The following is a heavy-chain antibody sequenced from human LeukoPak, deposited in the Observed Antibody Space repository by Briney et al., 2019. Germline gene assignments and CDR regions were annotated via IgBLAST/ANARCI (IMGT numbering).Heavy chain of an antibody. CDR3: ARAYNALDV. J-gene: IGHJ6*02. CDR2: IKPDGSDK. CDR1: EFTFSSYW. V-gene: IGHV3-7*01. Sequence: PGGSLRLSCVASEFTFSSYWMNWVRQAPGKGLEWVANIKPDGSDKYYVDSVKGRFTISRDNAKNSLYLQMNSLRAEDTAVYYCARAYNALDVWGQGTTVTVSS.